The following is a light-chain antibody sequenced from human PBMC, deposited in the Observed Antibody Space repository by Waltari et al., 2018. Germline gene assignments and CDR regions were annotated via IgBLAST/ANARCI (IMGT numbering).Light chain of an antibody. V-gene: IGKV1-12*01. CDR1: QGFSSW. CDR2: AAS. CDR3: QQAYSLPRT. Sequence: DIQMNQSPSSVSASVGDRVTITCRTSQGFSSWLAWYQQKPGKDPKLLIYAASTLQSGVPSRFSGSGSGTHFTLTISSLQPEDIATYYCQQAYSLPRTFGQGTKVEIK. J-gene: IGKJ1*01.